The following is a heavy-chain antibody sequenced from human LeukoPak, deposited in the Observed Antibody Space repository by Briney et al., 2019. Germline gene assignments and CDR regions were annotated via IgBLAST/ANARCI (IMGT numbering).Heavy chain of an antibody. J-gene: IGHJ4*02. CDR1: GGSISSSSYY. CDR3: ARVIRYYYGSGSYTIEYYFDY. D-gene: IGHD3-10*01. V-gene: IGHV4-39*07. Sequence: SETLSLTCTVSGGSISSSSYYWGWIRQPPGKGLEWIGSIYYSGSTYYNPSLKSRVTISVDTSKNQFSLKLSSVTAADTAVYYCARVIRYYYGSGSYTIEYYFDYWGQGTLVTVSS. CDR2: IYYSGST.